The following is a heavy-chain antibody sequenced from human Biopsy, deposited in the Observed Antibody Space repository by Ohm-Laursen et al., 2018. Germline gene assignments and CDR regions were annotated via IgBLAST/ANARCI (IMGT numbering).Heavy chain of an antibody. Sequence: SLRLSCAASGFTFSNYWMSWVRQAPGKGLERVANIKQDVSERFYVDSVKGRFTISRDNSKSSLSLQMNSLRGEDTAVYYCARAPFGSGSYSEFDYWGQGSLVTVSS. CDR2: IKQDVSER. D-gene: IGHD3-22*01. J-gene: IGHJ4*02. V-gene: IGHV3-7*01. CDR1: GFTFSNYW. CDR3: ARAPFGSGSYSEFDY.